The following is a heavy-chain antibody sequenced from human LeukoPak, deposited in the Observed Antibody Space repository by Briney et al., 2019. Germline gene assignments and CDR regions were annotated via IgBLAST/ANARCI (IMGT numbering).Heavy chain of an antibody. J-gene: IGHJ5*02. Sequence: SVKVSFKASGGTFSSYAISWVRQAPGQGLEWMGGIIPIFGTANYAQKFQGRVTITADESTSTAYMELSSLRSEDTAVYYCARDRYFDWLSTPNWFDPWGQGTLVTVSS. CDR3: ARDRYFDWLSTPNWFDP. CDR1: GGTFSSYA. V-gene: IGHV1-69*13. D-gene: IGHD3-9*01. CDR2: IIPIFGTA.